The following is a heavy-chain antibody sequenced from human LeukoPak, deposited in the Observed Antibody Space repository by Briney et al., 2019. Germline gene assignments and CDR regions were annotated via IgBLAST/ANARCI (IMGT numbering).Heavy chain of an antibody. CDR3: ARAGNYYTSGSYLGY. Sequence: PSETLSLTCSVSGYSISSGYYWGWIRQPPGKGLEWIGSIYQSGTTSYNPSLKSRVTISVDTSKNQFSLKLSSVTAADTAVYFCARAGNYYTSGSYLGYWGQGTLVTVSS. V-gene: IGHV4-38-2*02. D-gene: IGHD3-10*01. J-gene: IGHJ4*02. CDR1: GYSISSGYY. CDR2: IYQSGTT.